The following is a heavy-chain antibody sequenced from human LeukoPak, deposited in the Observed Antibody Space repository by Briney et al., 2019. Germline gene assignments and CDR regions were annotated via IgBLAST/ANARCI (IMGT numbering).Heavy chain of an antibody. V-gene: IGHV4-39*07. CDR1: GGSISSSSYY. D-gene: IGHD6-19*01. J-gene: IGHJ4*02. Sequence: SETLSLTCTVSGGSISSSSYYWGWIRQPPGKGLEWIGSIYYSGSTYYNPSLKSRVTISVGTSKNQFSLKLRSVTAADTAMYYCAREVAGIGIKFDNWGQGTLVTVSS. CDR3: AREVAGIGIKFDN. CDR2: IYYSGST.